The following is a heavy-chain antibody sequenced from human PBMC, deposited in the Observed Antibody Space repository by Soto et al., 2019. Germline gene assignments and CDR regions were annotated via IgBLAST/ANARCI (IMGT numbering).Heavy chain of an antibody. CDR3: ARVFLVAELGDFKFDF. V-gene: IGHV4-30-4*01. Sequence: LSLTCTVSGGSISSGDYYWSWIRQPPGKGLEWIGYIYYSGSTYYNPSLKSRVTISVDTSKNQFSLKLSSVTAADTAVYYCARVFLVAELGDFKFDFWGQGTLVTVSS. J-gene: IGHJ4*02. D-gene: IGHD2-15*01. CDR1: GGSISSGDYY. CDR2: IYYSGST.